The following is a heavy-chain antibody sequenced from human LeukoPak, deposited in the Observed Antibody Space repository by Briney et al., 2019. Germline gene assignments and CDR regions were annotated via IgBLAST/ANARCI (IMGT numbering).Heavy chain of an antibody. CDR2: TYPDDSDT. J-gene: IGHJ4*02. D-gene: IGHD4-17*01. CDR3: ARTVSPAVTFFDH. Sequence: GESLKISCKASGYSFTSYWIGWVRQRPGKGLEWMEITYPDDSDTRYSPSFQGQVTISADKSITTAYLQWSSLKASDTAIYYCARTVSPAVTFFDHWGQGTLVTVSS. V-gene: IGHV5-51*01. CDR1: GYSFTSYW.